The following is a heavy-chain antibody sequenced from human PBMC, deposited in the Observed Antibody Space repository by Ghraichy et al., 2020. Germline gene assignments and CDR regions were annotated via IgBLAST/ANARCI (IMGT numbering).Heavy chain of an antibody. CDR1: GFTFSSYA. CDR3: AKDYSVGNWFDP. V-gene: IGHV3-23*01. D-gene: IGHD2-15*01. CDR2: ISDSGGST. J-gene: IGHJ5*02. Sequence: GGSLRLSCAASGFTFSSYAMSWVRQAPGKGLEWVSAISDSGGSTYYADSVKGRFTISRDNSKNTLYLQMNSLRAEDTAVYYCAKDYSVGNWFDPWGQGTLVTVSS.